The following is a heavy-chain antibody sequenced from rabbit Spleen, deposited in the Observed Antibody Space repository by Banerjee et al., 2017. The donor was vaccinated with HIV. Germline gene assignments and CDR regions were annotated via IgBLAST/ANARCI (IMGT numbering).Heavy chain of an antibody. Sequence: QQQLEESGGGLVKPGGTLTLTCTVSGFSFSSNWICWVRQAPGKGLEWIACIDTNDGDTDYANWPKGRFTISKTSSTTVTLQMTGLTAADTATYFCARGSATMTLVITGYYLSLWGPGTLVTVS. CDR2: IDTNDGDT. CDR3: ARGSATMTLVITGYYLSL. CDR1: GFSFSSNW. J-gene: IGHJ6*01. V-gene: IGHV1S45*01. D-gene: IGHD2-1*01.